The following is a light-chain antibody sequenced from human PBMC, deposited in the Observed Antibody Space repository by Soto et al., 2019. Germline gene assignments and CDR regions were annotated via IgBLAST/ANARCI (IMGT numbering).Light chain of an antibody. CDR1: QSVNTN. V-gene: IGKV3-15*01. CDR3: QRYNFWPFS. J-gene: IGKJ3*01. CDR2: DAS. Sequence: EIVMTQSPATLSVSPGERATLSCRASQSVNTNVAWYQQKPGQAPRLLIHDASTRATGIPARFSGSGSGTEFTLTISSLQSEDFAVYYCQRYNFWPFSFGPGTKVDIK.